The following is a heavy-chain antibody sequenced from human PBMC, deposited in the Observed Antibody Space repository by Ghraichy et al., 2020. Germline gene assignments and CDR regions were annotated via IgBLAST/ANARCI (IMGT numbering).Heavy chain of an antibody. CDR3: ARGAFWAFDY. CDR2: INEDGSEK. Sequence: GGSLRLSCAASGFTFSSYWMSWVRQAPGKGPEWVANINEDGSEKYYVDSVKGRFTISRDNAKNSLYLQMSSLRADDTAVYYCARGAFWAFDYWGQGTLVTVSS. J-gene: IGHJ4*02. V-gene: IGHV3-7*01. D-gene: IGHD7-27*01. CDR1: GFTFSSYW.